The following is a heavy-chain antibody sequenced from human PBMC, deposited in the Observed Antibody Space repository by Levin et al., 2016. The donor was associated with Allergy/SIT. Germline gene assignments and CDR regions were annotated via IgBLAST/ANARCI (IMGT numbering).Heavy chain of an antibody. CDR1: GGTFSSYA. CDR2: IIPSGGHT. CDR3: ATCLNGGWCFDT. V-gene: IGHV1-46*01. Sequence: ASVKVSCKASGGTFSSYAISWVRQAPGQGLEWMGVIIPSGGHTTYAEKFQGRVTLTGDTSTSTVYMDLSSLRSEDTAVYYCATCLNGGWCFDTWGQGALVTVAS. D-gene: IGHD6-19*01. J-gene: IGHJ4*02.